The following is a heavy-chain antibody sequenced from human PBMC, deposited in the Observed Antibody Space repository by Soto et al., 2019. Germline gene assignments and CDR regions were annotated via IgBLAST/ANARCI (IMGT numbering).Heavy chain of an antibody. CDR2: IIPMFGIG. D-gene: IGHD2-2*01. CDR1: GGSFSKYG. Sequence: QVQLVQSGAEVKMPGSSVRVSCKASGGSFSKYGISWVRQAPGQGLEWMGGIIPMFGIGNYAEKFLGRVTITADESTSTSHMELSSLRSEATAVYFCARGYRANYFYAMDVWGQGTTVTVSS. CDR3: ARGYRANYFYAMDV. V-gene: IGHV1-69*01. J-gene: IGHJ6*02.